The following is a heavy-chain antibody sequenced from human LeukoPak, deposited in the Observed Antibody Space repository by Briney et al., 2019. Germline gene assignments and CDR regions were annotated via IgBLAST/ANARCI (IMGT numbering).Heavy chain of an antibody. CDR3: ARDPMGATAPYYFDY. Sequence: PGGSLRLSCAASGFTFSSYSMNWVRQAPGKGLEWVSSISSGSSYIYYADSVKGRFTISRDNAKNSLYLQMNSLRAEDTAVYYCARDPMGATAPYYFDYWGQGTLVTVSS. CDR1: GFTFSSYS. D-gene: IGHD1-26*01. V-gene: IGHV3-21*01. J-gene: IGHJ4*02. CDR2: ISSGSSYI.